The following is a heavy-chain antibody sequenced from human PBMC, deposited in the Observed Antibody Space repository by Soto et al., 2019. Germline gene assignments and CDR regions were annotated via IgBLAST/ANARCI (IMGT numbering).Heavy chain of an antibody. D-gene: IGHD3-10*01. Sequence: GGSLRLSCAASGFTVSSNYMSWVRQAPGQGLEWVSVIYSGCSTYYADSVKGRFTISRDNSKNTLYLQMNSLRAEDTAVYYCNYYGSGSYYNEEDYFDYWGQGTLVTVSS. V-gene: IGHV3-53*01. CDR3: NYYGSGSYYNEEDYFDY. CDR1: GFTVSSNY. J-gene: IGHJ4*02. CDR2: IYSGCST.